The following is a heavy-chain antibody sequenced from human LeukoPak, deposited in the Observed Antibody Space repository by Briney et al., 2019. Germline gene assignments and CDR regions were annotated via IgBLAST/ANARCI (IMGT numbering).Heavy chain of an antibody. CDR2: IIPLFGSA. Sequence: SVKVSCKASGGTFSNYAISWVRQAPGQGLEWMGGIIPLFGSADYAQKFQGRVTFTADESTSTAYMELSSLRAEDTAVYYCARAGANYGYDMDVWGKGTTVTVSS. V-gene: IGHV1-69*13. CDR3: ARAGANYGYDMDV. CDR1: GGTFSNYA. J-gene: IGHJ6*03. D-gene: IGHD4-17*01.